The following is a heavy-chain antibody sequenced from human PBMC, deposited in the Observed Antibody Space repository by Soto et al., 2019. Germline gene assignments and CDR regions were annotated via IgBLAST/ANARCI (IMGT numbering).Heavy chain of an antibody. D-gene: IGHD2-2*01. J-gene: IGHJ4*02. V-gene: IGHV3-23*01. CDR3: AKVRGRCSSTSCYRFDY. CDR2: ISGSGGST. CDR1: GFTFSSYA. Sequence: EVQLLESGGGLVQPGGSPRLSCAASGFTFSSYAMSWVRQAPGKGLEWVSAISGSGGSTYYADSVKGRFTISRDNSKNTLYLQMNSLRAEDTAVYYCAKVRGRCSSTSCYRFDYWGQGTLVTVSS.